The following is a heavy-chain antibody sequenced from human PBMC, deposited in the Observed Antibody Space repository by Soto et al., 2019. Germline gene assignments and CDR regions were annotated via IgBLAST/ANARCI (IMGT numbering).Heavy chain of an antibody. CDR3: AKGKVSDIVLMR. CDR2: ISYDGSNK. Sequence: QVQLVESGGGVVQPGRSLRLSCAASGFTFSSYGMHWVRQAPGKGLEWVAVISYDGSNKYYADSVKGRFTISRDNSKNTLYLQMNSLRAEDMAVYYCAKGKVSDIVLMRWGQGTLVTVSS. D-gene: IGHD2-8*01. J-gene: IGHJ4*02. CDR1: GFTFSSYG. V-gene: IGHV3-30*18.